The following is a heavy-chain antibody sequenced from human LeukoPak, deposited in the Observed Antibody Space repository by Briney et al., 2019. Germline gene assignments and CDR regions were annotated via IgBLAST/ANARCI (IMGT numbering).Heavy chain of an antibody. CDR2: IYTSGST. V-gene: IGHV4-61*02. CDR1: GGSISSGSYY. CDR3: ATSMVYAINYFDY. Sequence: PSETLSLTCTVSGGSISSGSYYWSWIRQPVGKGLEWIGRIYTSGSTNYNPSLKSRVTISVDTSKNQFSLKLSSVTAADTAVYYCATSMVYAINYFDYWGQGTLVTVSS. J-gene: IGHJ4*02. D-gene: IGHD2-8*01.